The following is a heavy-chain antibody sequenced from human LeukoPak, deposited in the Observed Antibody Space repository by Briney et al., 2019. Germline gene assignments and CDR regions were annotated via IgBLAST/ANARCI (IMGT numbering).Heavy chain of an antibody. CDR3: ARGLSGYASSLRY. V-gene: IGHV3-48*03. CDR2: ISSSGSTI. J-gene: IGHJ4*02. Sequence: GGSLRLSCAASGFTFSSYEMNWVRQAPGKGLEWVSYISSSGSTIYYADSVKGRFTISRDNAKNTLYLQVNSLRAEDTAVYYCARGLSGYASSLRYWGQGTLVTVSA. D-gene: IGHD6-6*01. CDR1: GFTFSSYE.